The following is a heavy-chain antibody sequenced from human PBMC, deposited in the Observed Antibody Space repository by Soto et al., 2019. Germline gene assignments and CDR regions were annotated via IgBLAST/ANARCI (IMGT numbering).Heavy chain of an antibody. V-gene: IGHV4-34*01. CDR1: GGSFSGYY. Sequence: SETLSLTCAVYGGSFSGYYWSWIRQPPGKGLEWIGEINHSGSTNYNPSLKSRVTISVATSKNQFPLKLCSVTAADTAVYYCATQSGCSGGSCYLFFDYYYGMDVWGQGTTVTVSS. CDR3: ATQSGCSGGSCYLFFDYYYGMDV. CDR2: INHSGST. D-gene: IGHD2-15*01. J-gene: IGHJ6*02.